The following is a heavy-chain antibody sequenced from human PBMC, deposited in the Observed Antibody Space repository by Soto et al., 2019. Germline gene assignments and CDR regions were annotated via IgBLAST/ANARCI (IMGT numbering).Heavy chain of an antibody. V-gene: IGHV3-23*01. J-gene: IGHJ4*02. D-gene: IGHD1-1*01. CDR3: VRDLASATGTFDY. CDR1: GFTFSSYA. CDR2: ISGSGGST. Sequence: PGGSLRLSCAASGFTFSSYAMSWVRQAPGKGLEWVSAISGSGGSTYYADSVKGRFTISRDNSKNTLYLQMTSLRAEDTAVYYCVRDLASATGTFDYWGQGTLVTSPQ.